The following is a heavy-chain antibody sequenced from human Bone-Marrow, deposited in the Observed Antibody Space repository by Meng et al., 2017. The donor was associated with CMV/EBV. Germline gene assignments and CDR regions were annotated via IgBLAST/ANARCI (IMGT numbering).Heavy chain of an antibody. V-gene: IGHV1-2*02. D-gene: IGHD7-27*01. CDR3: ARDNNWGPDY. J-gene: IGHJ4*02. CDR2: IHPHRGDT. Sequence: SVKVSCKASGYTFTAHYFHWVRQAPGQGLERMGWIHPHRGDTNYAQQFQGRVTLTRDTSINPDYMELTRLTSDDTAVYYCARDNNWGPDYWGQGTLITVSS. CDR1: GYTFTAHY.